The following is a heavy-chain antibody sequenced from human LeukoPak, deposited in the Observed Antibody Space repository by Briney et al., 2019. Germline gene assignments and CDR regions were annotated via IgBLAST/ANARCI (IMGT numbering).Heavy chain of an antibody. V-gene: IGHV4-4*07. Sequence: SETLSLTCTVSGGSISSYYWSWIRQPAGKGLEWIGRIYSSGSTNYNPSLKSRVTMSVDTSKSQLSLKLSSVTAADTAVYYCARYSSSWTDAFDIWGQGTMVTVSS. J-gene: IGHJ3*02. CDR1: GGSISSYY. D-gene: IGHD6-13*01. CDR3: ARYSSSWTDAFDI. CDR2: IYSSGST.